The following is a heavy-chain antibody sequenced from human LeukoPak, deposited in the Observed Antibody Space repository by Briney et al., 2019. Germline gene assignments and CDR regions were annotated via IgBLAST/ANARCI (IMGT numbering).Heavy chain of an antibody. J-gene: IGHJ4*02. CDR2: IYHSGST. V-gene: IGHV4-38-2*01. CDR3: ASLVRLDDFWSGYFYVY. D-gene: IGHD3-3*01. CDR1: GYSLTSGYY. Sequence: PSETLSLTCAVSGYSLTSGYYWGWIRQPPGKGLEWIGNIYHSGSTYYNSSLKSRVTISVDTSKNQSSLKLSSVSAADTAVYYCASLVRLDDFWSGYFYVYWGEGALVTVSS.